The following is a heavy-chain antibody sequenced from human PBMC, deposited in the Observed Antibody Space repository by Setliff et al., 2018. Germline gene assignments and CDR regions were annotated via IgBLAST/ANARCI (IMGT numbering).Heavy chain of an antibody. J-gene: IGHJ4*02. CDR2: ISHLGIT. Sequence: PSETLSLTCTVSGGPISSYFWSWIRQPPGKGLEWIGYISHLGITSYNPSLKSRATVLVDTSKNQFSLRLSFVTAADTAVYYCARGGTFRYFDYWGQGALVTVSS. CDR1: GGPISSYF. D-gene: IGHD5-12*01. V-gene: IGHV4-59*01. CDR3: ARGGTFRYFDY.